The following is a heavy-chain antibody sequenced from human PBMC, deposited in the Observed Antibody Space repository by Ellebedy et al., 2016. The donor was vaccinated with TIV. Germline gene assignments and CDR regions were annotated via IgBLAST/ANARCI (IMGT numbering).Heavy chain of an antibody. D-gene: IGHD4-17*01. Sequence: ASVKVSCXASGYTFISYGFSWVRQAAGQGLEWMGLISAYNGNTNYAQKLQGRVTMTTDTSTSTAYMELRRLRSDDTAVYYCARVLLHDYGDNDYWGQGTLVTVSS. V-gene: IGHV1-18*04. CDR1: GYTFISYG. CDR2: ISAYNGNT. CDR3: ARVLLHDYGDNDY. J-gene: IGHJ4*02.